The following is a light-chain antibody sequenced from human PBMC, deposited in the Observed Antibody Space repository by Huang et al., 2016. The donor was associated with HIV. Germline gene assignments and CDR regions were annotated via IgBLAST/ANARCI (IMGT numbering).Light chain of an antibody. V-gene: IGKV3-15*01. Sequence: EMVMTQSPATLSVSPGDGATLSCRASQSVGTKLAWYQQKPGQAPRRLMFGASTRATGIPATFSGSGSGTEFTLTISTLQSEDFAVYYCQQYYIWPRTFGGGTKVEIK. CDR3: QQYYIWPRT. J-gene: IGKJ4*01. CDR1: QSVGTK. CDR2: GAS.